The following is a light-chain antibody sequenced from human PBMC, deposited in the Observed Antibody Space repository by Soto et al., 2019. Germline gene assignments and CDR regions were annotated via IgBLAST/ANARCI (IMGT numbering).Light chain of an antibody. CDR3: QQYTGPPTT. CDR2: DAS. Sequence: DIVLTQSPVTLSLSPGDRATLSCRASETVSSYLLWYQQKPGQDPRLLIYDASERATGIPARFSGSGSGTDFTLTITRLEPEDSAVYFCQQYTGPPTTFGQGTRLEIK. J-gene: IGKJ5*01. V-gene: IGKV3-11*01. CDR1: ETVSSY.